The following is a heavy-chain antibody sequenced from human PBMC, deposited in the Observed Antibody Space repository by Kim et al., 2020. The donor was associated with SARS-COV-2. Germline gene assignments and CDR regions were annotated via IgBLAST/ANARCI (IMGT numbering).Heavy chain of an antibody. CDR2: ISANGDST. Sequence: GGSLRLSCSASGFTFSVHTMHWVRQAQGKGLEYVSGISANGDSTDYADSVKGRFIISRDNSKDTMYLQMSSLRPEDTAVYYCLNGFDGYPYYYGLDVWG. CDR1: GFTFSVHT. D-gene: IGHD2-15*01. CDR3: LNGFDGYPYYYGLDV. J-gene: IGHJ6*02. V-gene: IGHV3-64D*09.